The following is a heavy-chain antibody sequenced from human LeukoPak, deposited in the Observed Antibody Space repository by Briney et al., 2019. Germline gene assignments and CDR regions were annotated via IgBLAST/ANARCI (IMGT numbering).Heavy chain of an antibody. CDR2: IYPGDSDT. CDR1: GYSFTSYW. Sequence: GESLKISCKGSGYSFTSYWIGWVRQMPGKGLEWMGIIYPGDSDTRYSPSFQGQVTISADKSISTAYLQWSSLKASDTAMYYCASTSSPDDSSGYYLIDYWGQGTLVTVSS. D-gene: IGHD3-22*01. J-gene: IGHJ4*02. CDR3: ASTSSPDDSSGYYLIDY. V-gene: IGHV5-51*01.